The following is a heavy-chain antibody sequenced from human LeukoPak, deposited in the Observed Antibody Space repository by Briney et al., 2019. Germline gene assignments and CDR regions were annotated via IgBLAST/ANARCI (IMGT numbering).Heavy chain of an antibody. Sequence: GGSLRLSCAASGFTFSSYSMNWVRQAPGKGLEWVSSISSSSSYIYYADSVKGRFTISRDNAKNSLYLQMNSLRAEDTAVYYCARADYGGIRFDYWGQGTLVTVSS. CDR2: ISSSSSYI. J-gene: IGHJ4*02. D-gene: IGHD4-23*01. CDR3: ARADYGGIRFDY. V-gene: IGHV3-21*01. CDR1: GFTFSSYS.